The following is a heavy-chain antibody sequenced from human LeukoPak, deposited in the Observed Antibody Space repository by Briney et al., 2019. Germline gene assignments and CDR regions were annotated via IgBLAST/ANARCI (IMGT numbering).Heavy chain of an antibody. CDR3: ARDLPGSAFDI. D-gene: IGHD1-26*01. CDR2: INPSGGST. V-gene: IGHV1-46*01. J-gene: IGHJ3*02. CDR1: GYTFTSYY. Sequence: ASVKVSCKASGYTFTSYYMHWVRQAPGQGLEWMGIINPSGGSTSYAQKFQGRVTMTRDMSTSTVYVELSSLRSEDTAVYYCARDLPGSAFDIWGQGTMVTVSS.